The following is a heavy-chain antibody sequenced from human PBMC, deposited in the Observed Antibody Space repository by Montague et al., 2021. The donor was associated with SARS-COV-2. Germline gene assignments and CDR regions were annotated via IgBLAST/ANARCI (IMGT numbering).Heavy chain of an antibody. CDR2: VHYTGTT. J-gene: IGHJ4*02. CDR3: ARHALGYFDWLNEGYFDD. Sequence: SETLSLTCTVSGGSITVSRYDWGWIRQPPGKGLEWIGSVHYTGTTSYNESLKGRLTISVDTSENQFSLKLSSVTAADTAVYYCARHALGYFDWLNEGYFDDWGQGTLVTVSS. D-gene: IGHD3-9*01. CDR1: GGSITVSRYD. V-gene: IGHV4-39*01.